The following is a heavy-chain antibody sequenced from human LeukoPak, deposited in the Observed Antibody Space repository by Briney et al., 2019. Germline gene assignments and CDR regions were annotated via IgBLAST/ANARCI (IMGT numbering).Heavy chain of an antibody. J-gene: IGHJ2*01. Sequence: KPSETLSLTCTVSGASISSNYWSWIRQSPGKGLEWIGYIHYTGGTNYNPSLRSRVTISLDTSKNQFSLMLTSVAAADTALYYCARVSGYGGYADRYFDLWGRGTLVTVSS. CDR1: GASISSNY. CDR3: ARVSGYGGYADRYFDL. D-gene: IGHD5-12*01. CDR2: IHYTGGT. V-gene: IGHV4-59*01.